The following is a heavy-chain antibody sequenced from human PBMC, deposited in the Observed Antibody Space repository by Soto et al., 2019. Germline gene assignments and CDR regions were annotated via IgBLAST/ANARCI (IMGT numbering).Heavy chain of an antibody. D-gene: IGHD2-15*01. J-gene: IGHJ4*02. Sequence: GGSLRLSCAASGFTFSSYGMHWVRQAPGKGLEWVAVISYDGSNKYYADSVKGRFTTSRDNSKNTLYLQMNSLRAEDTAVYYCARTSRPNCSGGTCYFDYWGQGTLVTVSS. V-gene: IGHV3-30*03. CDR3: ARTSRPNCSGGTCYFDY. CDR1: GFTFSSYG. CDR2: ISYDGSNK.